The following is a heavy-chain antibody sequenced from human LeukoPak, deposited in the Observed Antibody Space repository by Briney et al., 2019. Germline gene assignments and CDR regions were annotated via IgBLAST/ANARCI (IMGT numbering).Heavy chain of an antibody. CDR1: RFTFRTYW. CDR3: ARDTLGEGEDANYAVYYFDY. J-gene: IGHJ4*02. CDR2: IKQDGNEK. D-gene: IGHD4/OR15-4a*01. Sequence: GRSLRLSCAASRFTFRTYWMSWVRQAPGKGLEWVANIKQDGNEKYYVDSVKGRFTISRDNAKNSLDLQMNSLRAEDTAVYYCARDTLGEGEDANYAVYYFDYWGQGTPVTVSS. V-gene: IGHV3-7*01.